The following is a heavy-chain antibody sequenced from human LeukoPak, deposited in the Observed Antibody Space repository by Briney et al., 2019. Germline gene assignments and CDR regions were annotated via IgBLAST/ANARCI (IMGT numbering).Heavy chain of an antibody. Sequence: GESLKISCRGSGYSFTNYWIGWVRQMPGEGLEWLGIIYPADSDTRYSPSFQGQVTISVDKSINTAYLQWSSLKASDTAIYYCARPGRDGGYSYGFDNWGQGTLVTVSS. J-gene: IGHJ5*02. CDR3: ARPGRDGGYSYGFDN. CDR1: GYSFTNYW. CDR2: IYPADSDT. D-gene: IGHD5-18*01. V-gene: IGHV5-51*01.